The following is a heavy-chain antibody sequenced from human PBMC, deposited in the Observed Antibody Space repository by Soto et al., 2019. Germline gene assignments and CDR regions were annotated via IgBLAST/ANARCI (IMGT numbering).Heavy chain of an antibody. V-gene: IGHV3-30*18. D-gene: IGHD2-15*01. CDR3: AKRGGVVGGSEHPFFEY. CDR2: ISFDGKNR. CDR1: GFIFSNYG. Sequence: QVQLVESGGGVVQPGTSLRLSCAASGFIFSNYGMHWVRQAPGKGLEWVALISFDGKNRNYADSVKGRFTIYRDNPKNTLDRERNSRRPEDTAFYYCAKRGGVVGGSEHPFFEYWGQGTLVTVSS. J-gene: IGHJ4*02.